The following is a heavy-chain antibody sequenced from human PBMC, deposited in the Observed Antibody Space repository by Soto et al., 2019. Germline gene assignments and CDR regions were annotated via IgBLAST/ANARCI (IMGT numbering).Heavy chain of an antibody. CDR3: ARVGYDSSGYHWFDP. J-gene: IGHJ5*02. Sequence: SETVSLTCTVSGGSISSGYWSWIRQPPGKGLEWIGYIYYSGSTNYNPSLKSRVTISVDTSKNQFSLKLSSVTAADTAVYYCARVGYDSSGYHWFDPWGQGTLVTVSS. D-gene: IGHD3-22*01. CDR1: GGSISSGY. V-gene: IGHV4-59*01. CDR2: IYYSGST.